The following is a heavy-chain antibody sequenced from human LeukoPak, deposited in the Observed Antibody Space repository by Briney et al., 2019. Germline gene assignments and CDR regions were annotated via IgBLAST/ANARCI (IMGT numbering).Heavy chain of an antibody. CDR3: AKDQYYDFWSGYYYYFDY. CDR2: IHDDGST. Sequence: GGSLRLSCAASGFTVRTNYMSWVRQAPGKGLEWVSLIHDDGSTYYADSVKGRFTISRDNSKNTLYLQMNSLRAEDTAVYYCAKDQYYDFWSGYYYYFDYWGQGTLVTVSS. V-gene: IGHV3-53*01. D-gene: IGHD3-3*01. CDR1: GFTVRTNY. J-gene: IGHJ4*02.